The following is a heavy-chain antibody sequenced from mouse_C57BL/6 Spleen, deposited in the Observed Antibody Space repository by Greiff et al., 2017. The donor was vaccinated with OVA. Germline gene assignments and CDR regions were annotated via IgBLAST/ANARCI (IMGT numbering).Heavy chain of an antibody. CDR2: IYPGSGNT. CDR1: GYTFTDYY. CDR3: ARSYYDYDEGQAMDY. J-gene: IGHJ4*01. Sequence: QVQLQQSGAELVRPGASVKLSCKASGYTFTDYYINWVKQRPGQGLEWIARIYPGSGNTYYNEKFKGKATLTAEKSSSTAYMQLSSLTSEDSAVYFCARSYYDYDEGQAMDYWGQGTSVTVSS. D-gene: IGHD2-4*01. V-gene: IGHV1-76*01.